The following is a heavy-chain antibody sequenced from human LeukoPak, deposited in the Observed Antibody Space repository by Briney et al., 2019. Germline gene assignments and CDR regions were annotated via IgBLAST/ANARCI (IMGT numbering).Heavy chain of an antibody. D-gene: IGHD5-12*01. J-gene: IGHJ4*02. CDR1: GYSFTSYW. CDR2: NDPSDSYT. Sequence: RESLNISCMGSGYSFTSYWISWVRQMPGKGREWMGRNDPSDSYTNYSPSFQGHATISADKTISTAYLQWSSLKASDTAMYYCARPDGYSGYNYWGQGTLVTVSS. V-gene: IGHV5-10-1*01. CDR3: ARPDGYSGYNY.